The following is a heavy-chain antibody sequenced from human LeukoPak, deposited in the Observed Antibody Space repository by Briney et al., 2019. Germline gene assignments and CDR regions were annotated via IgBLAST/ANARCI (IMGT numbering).Heavy chain of an antibody. CDR3: ASLIAARLDAFDI. Sequence: SETLSLTCTVSGGSISSSSYYWGWIRQPPGKGLEWIGSIYYSGSTYHNPSLKSRVTISVDTSKNQFSLKLSSVTAADTAVYYCASLIAARLDAFDIWGQGTMVTVSS. J-gene: IGHJ3*02. D-gene: IGHD6-6*01. CDR1: GGSISSSSYY. V-gene: IGHV4-39*01. CDR2: IYYSGST.